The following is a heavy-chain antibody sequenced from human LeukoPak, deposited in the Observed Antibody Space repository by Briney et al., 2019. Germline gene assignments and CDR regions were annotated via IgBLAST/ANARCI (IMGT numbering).Heavy chain of an antibody. CDR3: ARGWGDYNYYYYMDV. Sequence: GGSLRLSCAASGFTVSSNYMSWVRQAPGKGLEWVSDIYSGGSTYYADSVKGRFTISRDNSKNTLYLQMNSLRAEDTAVYYCARGWGDYNYYYYMDVWGKGTTVTVSS. J-gene: IGHJ6*03. CDR2: IYSGGST. D-gene: IGHD2-21*02. CDR1: GFTVSSNY. V-gene: IGHV3-53*01.